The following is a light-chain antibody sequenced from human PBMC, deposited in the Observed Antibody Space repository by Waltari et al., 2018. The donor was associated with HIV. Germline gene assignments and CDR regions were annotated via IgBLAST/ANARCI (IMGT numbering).Light chain of an antibody. J-gene: IGKJ3*01. Sequence: IMMTQSTHSLALLFGETATITCNASPSVLYSSNNKDHLAWYQQKPAQPPKLLIYWASTRESGVPDRFSGSGSVTNFTLTINSLQAEDVAVYYCQQYYSTPVTFGGGTKVDVK. V-gene: IGKV4-1*01. CDR1: PSVLYSSNNKDH. CDR2: WAS. CDR3: QQYYSTPVT.